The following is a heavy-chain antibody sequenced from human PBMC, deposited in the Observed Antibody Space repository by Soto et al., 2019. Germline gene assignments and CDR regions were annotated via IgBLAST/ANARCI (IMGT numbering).Heavy chain of an antibody. V-gene: IGHV3-74*01. D-gene: IGHD1-1*01. CDR1: GFTFSSYW. CDR3: ARDQNDGFDP. Sequence: EVQLVESGGGLVQPGGSLRLSCAASGFTFSSYWMEWVRQAPGKGLVWVSRINTDGSSTSYADSVKGRFTMSRDNAKNTLYLQMNSLTAEDTAVYYCARDQNDGFDPWGQGTLVTVSS. CDR2: INTDGSST. J-gene: IGHJ5*02.